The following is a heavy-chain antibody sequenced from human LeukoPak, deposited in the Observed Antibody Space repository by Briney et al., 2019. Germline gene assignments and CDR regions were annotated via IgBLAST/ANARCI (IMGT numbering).Heavy chain of an antibody. J-gene: IGHJ4*02. D-gene: IGHD3-10*01. CDR3: ASVRNPGDRFDY. V-gene: IGHV1-69*02. Sequence: GASVKVSCKASGYTFTGYYMHWVRQAPGQGLEWMGRIIPILGIANYAQKFQGRVTITADKSTSTAYMELSSLRSEDTAVYYCASVRNPGDRFDYWGQGTLVTVSS. CDR1: GYTFTGYY. CDR2: IIPILGIA.